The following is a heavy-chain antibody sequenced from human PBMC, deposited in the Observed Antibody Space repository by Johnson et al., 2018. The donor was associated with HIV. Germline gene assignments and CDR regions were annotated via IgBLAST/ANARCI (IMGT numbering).Heavy chain of an antibody. CDR2: INWNGGTT. Sequence: VQLVESGGGVVRPGGSLRLSCAASGFTFDDYGMSWVRQTPGKGLEWVAGINWNGGTTYYADFVKGRFTISRDSSKDTLYRQMNSLRAEDTAVYYCASSSPRDAFDIWGQGTMVTVSS. CDR3: ASSSPRDAFDI. J-gene: IGHJ3*02. V-gene: IGHV3-20*04. CDR1: GFTFDDYG.